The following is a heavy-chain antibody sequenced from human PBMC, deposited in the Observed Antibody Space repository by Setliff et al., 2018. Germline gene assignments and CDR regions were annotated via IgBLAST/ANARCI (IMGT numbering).Heavy chain of an antibody. CDR3: ARDRTAYSYGMDV. J-gene: IGHJ6*02. Sequence: PSETLSLTCTVSGGSLSSGSNYWGWFRQPAGKGLEWIGRSYTTGTTNYSPSLTGRVTISADTSKNQISLKLSSVSAADTAVYYCARDRTAYSYGMDVWGQGTTVTVSS. CDR1: GGSLSSGSNY. V-gene: IGHV4-61*02. D-gene: IGHD2-8*02. CDR2: SYTTGTT.